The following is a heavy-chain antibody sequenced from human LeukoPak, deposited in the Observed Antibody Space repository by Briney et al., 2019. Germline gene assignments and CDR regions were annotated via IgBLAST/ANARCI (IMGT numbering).Heavy chain of an antibody. CDR2: ISGSGSGT. CDR3: AKDSMGYSQPFDY. V-gene: IGHV3-23*01. D-gene: IGHD5-18*01. Sequence: GGSLRLSCAASGFTFSSYAMSWVRQAPGKGLEWVSAISGSGSGTYYVDSVKGRFTISKDNSQDTLYLQMNSLRAEDTAVYFCAKDSMGYSQPFDYWGQGTLVTVSS. J-gene: IGHJ4*02. CDR1: GFTFSSYA.